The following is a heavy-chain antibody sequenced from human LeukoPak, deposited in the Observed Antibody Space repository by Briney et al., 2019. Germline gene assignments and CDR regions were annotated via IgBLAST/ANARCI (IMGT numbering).Heavy chain of an antibody. Sequence: GGSLRLSCAASGFVFSSCGIHWVRQAPGKGLEWVSFIRFDGTTQYYADSVKGRFTISRDNSKFTVHLLMTSLRPEDTAVYYCSKESNYDSSGYFNWGQGTLVTVSS. CDR3: SKESNYDSSGYFN. D-gene: IGHD3-22*01. CDR1: GFVFSSCG. J-gene: IGHJ4*02. CDR2: IRFDGTTQ. V-gene: IGHV3-30*02.